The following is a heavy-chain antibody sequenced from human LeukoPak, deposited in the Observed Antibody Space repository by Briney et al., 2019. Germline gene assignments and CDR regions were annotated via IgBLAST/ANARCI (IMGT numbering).Heavy chain of an antibody. D-gene: IGHD3-10*01. CDR2: IYHTGSS. V-gene: IGHV4-31*03. J-gene: IGHJ4*02. CDR1: GGSFSSGGYY. CDR3: ARLVARVRGVTYYFDY. Sequence: PSQTLSLTCTVSGGSFSSGGYYWSWIRQHTGKGLEWIGHIYHTGSSYYNPTLKSRVTISVDTSKNQFSLRLKSVTAADTAVYYCARLVARVRGVTYYFDYWGQGTLVTVSS.